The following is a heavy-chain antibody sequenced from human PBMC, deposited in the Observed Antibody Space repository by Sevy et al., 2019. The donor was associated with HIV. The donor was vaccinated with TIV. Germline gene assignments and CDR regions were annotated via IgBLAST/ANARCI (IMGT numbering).Heavy chain of an antibody. CDR2: IKSKTDGGTT. D-gene: IGHD6-25*01. V-gene: IGHV3-15*01. CDR3: TTQVAAREHLDY. Sequence: GGSLRLSCAASGFVFSDAWMSWVRQTPGKGLEWLGRIKSKTDGGTTDYAAPVKGRFTISREDSKNTLYLQINSLKTEDTAVYYCTTQVAAREHLDYWGQGTLVTVSS. J-gene: IGHJ4*02. CDR1: GFVFSDAW.